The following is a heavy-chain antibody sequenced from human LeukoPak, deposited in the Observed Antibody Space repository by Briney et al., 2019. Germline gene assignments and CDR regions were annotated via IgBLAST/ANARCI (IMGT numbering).Heavy chain of an antibody. Sequence: GGSLRLSCAASGFTFSSYSMNWVRQPPGKGLEWVSSISSSSSYIYYADSVKGRFTISRDNAKNSLYLQMNSLRAEDTAVYYCARTPRANLEWLPSFDYWGQGTLVTVSS. CDR3: ARTPRANLEWLPSFDY. CDR1: GFTFSSYS. D-gene: IGHD3-3*01. CDR2: ISSSSSYI. V-gene: IGHV3-21*04. J-gene: IGHJ4*02.